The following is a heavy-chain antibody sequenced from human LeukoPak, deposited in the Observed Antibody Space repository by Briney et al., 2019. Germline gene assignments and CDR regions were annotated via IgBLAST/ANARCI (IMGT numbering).Heavy chain of an antibody. V-gene: IGHV4-34*01. CDR1: GGSFSGCY. J-gene: IGHJ6*04. Sequence: SETLSLTRAVYGGSFSGCYWSWIRQPPAGGLEWIGEINHSGSTNYNPSIKSRVTISVDTSNNQFSLKLSSVSAADTAVYSCARAAVAAPVVTGAGVPRVWGNGTTVTVSS. CDR2: INHSGST. D-gene: IGHD2-15*01. CDR3: ARAAVAAPVVTGAGVPRV.